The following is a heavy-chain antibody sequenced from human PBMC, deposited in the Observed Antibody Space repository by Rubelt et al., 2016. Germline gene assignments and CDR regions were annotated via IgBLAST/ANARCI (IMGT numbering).Heavy chain of an antibody. J-gene: IGHJ5*02. CDR2: IYHSGST. CDR3: ASADYDFWSGSDRNWFDP. CDR1: GYSISSGYY. V-gene: IGHV4-38-2*02. D-gene: IGHD3-3*01. Sequence: QVQLQESGPGLVKPSETLSLTCTVSGYSISSGYYWGWIRQPPGKGLEWIGSIYHSGSTYYNPSLKSRVPISVDTSKNQFSRKLRSVTAANTAVYYCASADYDFWSGSDRNWFDPWGQGTLVTVSS.